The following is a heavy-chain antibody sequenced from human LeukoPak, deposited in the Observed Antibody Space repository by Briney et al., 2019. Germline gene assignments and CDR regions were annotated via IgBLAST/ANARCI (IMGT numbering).Heavy chain of an antibody. Sequence: GGSLRLSCAASGFTFSSYAMHWVRQAPDKGLEWVAIISYDGSDKYYIDSVKGRFTISRDNSKNTLYLQMKSLRAEDTAVYYCARKDCSVGSCYYLPMAGFDYWGQGTLVTVSS. V-gene: IGHV3-30*04. CDR1: GFTFSSYA. J-gene: IGHJ4*02. CDR3: ARKDCSVGSCYYLPMAGFDY. D-gene: IGHD2-15*01. CDR2: ISYDGSDK.